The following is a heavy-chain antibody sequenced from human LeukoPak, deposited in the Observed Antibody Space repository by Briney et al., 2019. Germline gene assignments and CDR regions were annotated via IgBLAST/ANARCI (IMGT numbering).Heavy chain of an antibody. V-gene: IGHV1-2*02. D-gene: IGHD4-17*01. CDR1: GNTFTGYY. J-gene: IGHJ4*02. CDR3: ARAGFRTTVNCFDY. CDR2: INPNSGGT. Sequence: ASVKVSCKASGNTFTGYYMHWARQAPGQGLEWMGWINPNSGGTNCAQKFQGRVTMTRDTSISTAYMELSSLRSEDTAVYYCARAGFRTTVNCFDYWGQGTLVTVSS.